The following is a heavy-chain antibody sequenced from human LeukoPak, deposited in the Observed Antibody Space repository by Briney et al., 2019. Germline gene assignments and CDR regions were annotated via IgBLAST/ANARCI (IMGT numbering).Heavy chain of an antibody. V-gene: IGHV3-66*02. CDR1: GFTVSSNY. CDR3: ARDQLTYYYDSSGYQDY. CDR2: IYSGGST. D-gene: IGHD3-22*01. Sequence: GGSLRLSCAASGFTVSSNYMSWVRQAPGKGLEWVSVIYSGGSTYYADSVKSRFTISRDNSKNTLYLQMNSLRAEDTAVYYCARDQLTYYYDSSGYQDYWGQGTLVTVSS. J-gene: IGHJ4*02.